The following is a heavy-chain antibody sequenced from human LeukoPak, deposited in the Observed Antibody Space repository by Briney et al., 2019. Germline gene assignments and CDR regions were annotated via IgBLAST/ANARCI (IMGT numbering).Heavy chain of an antibody. CDR3: ARFDVDIVAETDY. Sequence: TGGSLRLSCAASGFTFSSYSMNWVRQAPGKGLEWVSYISSSSSTIYYADSVKGRFTISRDNAKNSLYLQMNSLRAEDTAVYYCARFDVDIVAETDYWGQGTLVTVSS. CDR1: GFTFSSYS. D-gene: IGHD5-12*01. CDR2: ISSSSSTI. J-gene: IGHJ4*02. V-gene: IGHV3-48*01.